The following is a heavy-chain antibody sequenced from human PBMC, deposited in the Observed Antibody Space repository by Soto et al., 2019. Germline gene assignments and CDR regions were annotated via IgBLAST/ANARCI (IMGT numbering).Heavy chain of an antibody. CDR2: VSDNGGSRGGT. V-gene: IGHV3-23*01. CDR1: GFMFNNSA. Sequence: SGGSLRLSCTASGFMFNNSAMTWVRQAPGQGLQWVASVSDNGGSRGGTYYADSVKGRFTISRDNSKNTLYLQLDSLTGADTAVYYCASAKAVVIAALGIWGQGTMVT. D-gene: IGHD2-21*01. CDR3: ASAKAVVIAALGI. J-gene: IGHJ3*02.